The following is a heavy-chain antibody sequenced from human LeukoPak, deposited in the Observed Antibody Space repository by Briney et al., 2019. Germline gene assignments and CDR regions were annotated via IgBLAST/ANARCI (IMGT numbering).Heavy chain of an antibody. J-gene: IGHJ4*02. D-gene: IGHD3-10*01. CDR3: ARGRVVRGPIDY. Sequence: GASVKVSCKASGYTFTGYYIHWVRQAPGQGLEWMGWINPNSGDTNYAPKFQGRVTMTRDTSISTAYMELSSLRSEDTAVYYCARGRVVRGPIDYWGQGTLVTVSS. CDR1: GYTFTGYY. CDR2: INPNSGDT. V-gene: IGHV1-2*02.